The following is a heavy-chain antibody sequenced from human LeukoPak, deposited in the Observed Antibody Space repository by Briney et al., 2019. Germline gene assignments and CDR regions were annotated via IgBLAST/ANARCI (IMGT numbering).Heavy chain of an antibody. V-gene: IGHV1-2*02. Sequence: ASVKVSCKASGYTFTGYYMHWVRQAPGQGLEWMGWINPNSGGTNYAQKFQGRVTMTRDTSISTAYMELSSVTAADTAVYYYARLYPCSSTSCSKLWYYYYYGMDVWGQGTTVTVSS. J-gene: IGHJ6*02. CDR1: GYTFTGYY. D-gene: IGHD2-2*01. CDR3: ARLYPCSSTSCSKLWYYYYYGMDV. CDR2: INPNSGGT.